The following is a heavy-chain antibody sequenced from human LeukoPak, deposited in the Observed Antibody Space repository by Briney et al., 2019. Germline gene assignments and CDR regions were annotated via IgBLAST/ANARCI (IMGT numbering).Heavy chain of an antibody. CDR3: ARRSAVAPYYYMDV. V-gene: IGHV5-51*01. Sequence: GESLKISCKGSGYTFSDYWIGWVRQMPGKGLEWVCIIYPGDSDTRYSPSFQGQVTISADKSINTAYLQWSSLKASDTAMYYCARRSAVAPYYYMDVWGKGTTVTVSS. CDR2: IYPGDSDT. J-gene: IGHJ6*03. CDR1: GYTFSDYW.